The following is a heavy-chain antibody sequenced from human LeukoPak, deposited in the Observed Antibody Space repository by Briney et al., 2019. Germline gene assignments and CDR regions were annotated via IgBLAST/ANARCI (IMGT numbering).Heavy chain of an antibody. J-gene: IGHJ4*02. CDR3: AKTYSSSSGQCDF. Sequence: PGGSLRLSCTASGFTFSSHAMSWVRQAPGRGLEWVSTISGSGGSTYYADSVKGRFTISRDNSKNTLYLQMNSLRAEETAVYYCAKTYSSSSGQCDFWGQGTLVTVSS. CDR2: ISGSGGST. V-gene: IGHV3-23*01. D-gene: IGHD6-6*01. CDR1: GFTFSSHA.